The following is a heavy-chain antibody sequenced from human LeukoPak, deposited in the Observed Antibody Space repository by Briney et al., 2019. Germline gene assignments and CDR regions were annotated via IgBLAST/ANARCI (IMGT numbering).Heavy chain of an antibody. J-gene: IGHJ4*02. D-gene: IGHD5-12*01. CDR1: GGSFSGYY. Sequence: SETLSLTCAVYGGSFSGYYWSWIRQPPGKGLEWIGEINHSGSTNYNPSLKSRVTISVDTSKNQFSLKPSSVTAADTAAYYCASGALRFFDYWGQGTLVTVSS. V-gene: IGHV4-34*01. CDR2: INHSGST. CDR3: ASGALRFFDY.